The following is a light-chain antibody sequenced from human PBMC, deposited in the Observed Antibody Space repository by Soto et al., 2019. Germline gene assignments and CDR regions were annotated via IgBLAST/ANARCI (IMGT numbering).Light chain of an antibody. CDR1: SSNIGSNT. J-gene: IGLJ2*01. Sequence: QPVLTQPPSASGTPGQRVTNSCSGSSSNIGSNTVNWYQQLPGTAPKLLIYSNNQRPSGVPDRFSGSKSGTSASLAISGLQSEDEADYYCAAWDDSLNGLVFGGGTQLTVL. CDR3: AAWDDSLNGLV. V-gene: IGLV1-44*01. CDR2: SNN.